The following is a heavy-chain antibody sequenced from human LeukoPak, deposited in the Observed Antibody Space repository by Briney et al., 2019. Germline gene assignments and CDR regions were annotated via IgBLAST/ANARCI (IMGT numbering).Heavy chain of an antibody. CDR1: GGTFSSYA. J-gene: IGHJ4*02. D-gene: IGHD4-23*01. Sequence: SVKVSCKASGGTFSSYAISWVRQAPGQGLEWMGGIIPIFGTANYAQKFQGRVTITADESTSTAYMELSSLRSEDTAVYYCARDQLDYGGSGHWGQGTLVTVST. CDR2: IIPIFGTA. CDR3: ARDQLDYGGSGH. V-gene: IGHV1-69*13.